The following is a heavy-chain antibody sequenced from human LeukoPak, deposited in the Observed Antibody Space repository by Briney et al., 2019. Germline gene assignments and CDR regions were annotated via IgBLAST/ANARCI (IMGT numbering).Heavy chain of an antibody. Sequence: GGSLRLSCAASGFTFSTYWMTWARQAPGKGLEWVANIKQDGSEKYYVDSVKGRFTISRDNAKNSLYLQMNSLRVEDTAVYYCASSYFDYWGQGVLVTVSS. CDR1: GFTFSTYW. V-gene: IGHV3-7*01. CDR2: IKQDGSEK. D-gene: IGHD3-10*01. CDR3: ASSYFDY. J-gene: IGHJ4*02.